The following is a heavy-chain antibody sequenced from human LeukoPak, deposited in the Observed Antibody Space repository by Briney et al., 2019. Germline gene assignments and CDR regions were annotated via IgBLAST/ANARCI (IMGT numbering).Heavy chain of an antibody. Sequence: SETLSLTCTVSGGSINNGGYYWSWIRQPPGKGLEWIGYIYYSGSTYYNPSLKSRVTISVDTSKNQFSLKLSSVTAADTAVYYCARATDRVGAFDIWGQGTMVTVSS. CDR3: ARATDRVGAFDI. CDR2: IYYSGST. CDR1: GGSINNGGYY. J-gene: IGHJ3*02. V-gene: IGHV4-30-4*01. D-gene: IGHD1-14*01.